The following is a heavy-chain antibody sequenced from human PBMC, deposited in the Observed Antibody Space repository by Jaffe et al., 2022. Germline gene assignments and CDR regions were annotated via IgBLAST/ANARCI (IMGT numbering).Heavy chain of an antibody. CDR3: ARQENFYVPPFSYDILTGKKYGGYYFDY. V-gene: IGHV4-39*01. CDR1: GGSISSSSYY. D-gene: IGHD3-9*01. Sequence: QLQLQESGPGLVKPSETLSLTCTVSGGSISSSSYYWGWIRQPPGKGLEWIGSIYYSGSTYYNPSLKSRVTISVDTSKNQFSLKLSSVTAADTAVYYCARQENFYVPPFSYDILTGKKYGGYYFDYWGQGTLVTVSS. CDR2: IYYSGST. J-gene: IGHJ4*02.